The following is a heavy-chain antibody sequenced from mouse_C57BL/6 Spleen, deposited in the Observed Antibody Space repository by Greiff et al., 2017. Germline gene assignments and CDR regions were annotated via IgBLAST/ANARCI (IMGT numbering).Heavy chain of an antibody. CDR3: ARTYGSSYEYCEV. V-gene: IGHV1-64*01. CDR2: IHPNSGST. Sequence: VQLKQPGAELVKPGASVKLSCKASGYTFTSYWMHWVKQRPGQGLEWIGMIHPNSGSTNYNEKFKSKATLTVDKSSSTAYMQLSSLTSEDSAVYYCARTYGSSYEYCEVWGTGTTVTVAS. J-gene: IGHJ1*03. D-gene: IGHD1-1*01. CDR1: GYTFTSYW.